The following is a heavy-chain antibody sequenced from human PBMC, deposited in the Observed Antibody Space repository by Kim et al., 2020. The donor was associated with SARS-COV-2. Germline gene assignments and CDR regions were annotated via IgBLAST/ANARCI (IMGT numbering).Heavy chain of an antibody. V-gene: IGHV2-70*11. D-gene: IGHD2-2*01. J-gene: IGHJ4*02. CDR1: GFSLNPRGMC. CDR2: IDWDHDK. Sequence: SGPTLVKPTQTLILTCTFSGFSLNPRGMCVSWIRQPPGKALEWLARIDWDHDKYYTTSLRTSLTISKDTSKNQVVLTMTNMDPVDTATYYCARIRGDCSSTSCQASDFDYWGQGTLVTVSS. CDR3: ARIRGDCSSTSCQASDFDY.